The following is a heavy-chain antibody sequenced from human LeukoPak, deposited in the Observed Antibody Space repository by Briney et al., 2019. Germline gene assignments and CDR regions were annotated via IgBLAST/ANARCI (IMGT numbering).Heavy chain of an antibody. D-gene: IGHD3-3*01. J-gene: IGHJ6*02. CDR2: IEQDGSEE. CDR3: ARVRVSYYGMDV. Sequence: GGSLRLSCAASGFIFSDYWMNWVRQAPGKGLEWVANIEQDGSEEYYVDSVKGRFTISRDNAKNSLYLQMNSLRAEDTAVYYCARVRVSYYGMDVWGQGTTVTVSS. V-gene: IGHV3-7*05. CDR1: GFIFSDYW.